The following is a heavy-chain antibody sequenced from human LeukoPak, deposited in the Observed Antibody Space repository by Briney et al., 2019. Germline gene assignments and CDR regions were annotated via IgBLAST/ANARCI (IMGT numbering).Heavy chain of an antibody. CDR3: ARGTYEWSGTKYYFDY. Sequence: SETLSLTCTVSGGSISSGSYYWSWIRQPAGKGLEWIGRIYTSGSTNYNPSLKSRVTISVDTSKNQFSLKLSSVTAADTAVYYYARGTYEWSGTKYYFDYWGQGTLVTVSS. CDR2: IYTSGST. CDR1: GGSISSGSYY. V-gene: IGHV4-61*02. J-gene: IGHJ4*02. D-gene: IGHD3-3*01.